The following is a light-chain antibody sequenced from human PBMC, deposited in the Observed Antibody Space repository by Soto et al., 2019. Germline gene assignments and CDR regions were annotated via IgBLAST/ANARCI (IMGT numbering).Light chain of an antibody. CDR1: QSVKTF. J-gene: IGKJ5*01. CDR2: DAS. CDR3: QQRSNWPPIT. V-gene: IGKV3-11*01. Sequence: EIVLTQSPATLSLSPGERATLSCRASQSVKTFLVWDQQRPGQAPRLLIHDASHRAAGIPARVSGSGFGTDFTLTISSLEPEDAAVDCCQQRSNWPPITFGQGTRLEIK.